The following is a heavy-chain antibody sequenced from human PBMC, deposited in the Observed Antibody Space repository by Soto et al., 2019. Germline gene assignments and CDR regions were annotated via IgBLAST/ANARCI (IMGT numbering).Heavy chain of an antibody. CDR3: AKDRLAGNFDY. V-gene: IGHV3-23*01. Sequence: GGSLRLSCAASGFSLSSHSMNWVRQAPGKGLEWVATISATGGSTYYADSVKGRFTISRDNSKNTLYLQMNGLRVEDTAVYYCAKDRLAGNFDYWGQGTQVTVSS. CDR1: GFSLSSHS. CDR2: ISATGGST. J-gene: IGHJ4*02.